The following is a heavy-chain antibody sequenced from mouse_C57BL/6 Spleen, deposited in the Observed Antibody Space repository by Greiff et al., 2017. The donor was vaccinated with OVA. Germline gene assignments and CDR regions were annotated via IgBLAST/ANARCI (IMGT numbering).Heavy chain of an antibody. Sequence: QVQLQQSGAELMKPWASVTLSCKATGYTFTGCWFEWVKQRPGHGLQWIGEILPGSGSTNYNQKFKGTATFTADTSSTTAYMQLSSLTNEDSAIYDGAGDYDYDERGYYFAYWGQGTTLTVSS. D-gene: IGHD2-4*01. J-gene: IGHJ2*01. CDR1: GYTFTGCW. CDR3: AGDYDYDERGYYFAY. V-gene: IGHV1-9*01. CDR2: ILPGSGST.